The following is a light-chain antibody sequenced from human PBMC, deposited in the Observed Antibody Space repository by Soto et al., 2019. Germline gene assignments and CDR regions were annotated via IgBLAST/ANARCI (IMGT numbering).Light chain of an antibody. CDR3: QQSYSTPPGT. J-gene: IGKJ1*01. CDR1: QSSITY. CDR2: ATS. V-gene: IGKV1-39*01. Sequence: DIQMTRSPSSLSASVGDRDTITCRASQSSITYLICYQQKPGKAPNLLIYATSSLQSGVPSGFSGSGPGTDFTLTISSLQPEDFATYYCQQSYSTPPGTFGQGTKVEIK.